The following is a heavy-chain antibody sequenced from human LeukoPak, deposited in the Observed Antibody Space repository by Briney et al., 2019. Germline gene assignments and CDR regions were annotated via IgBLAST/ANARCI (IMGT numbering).Heavy chain of an antibody. CDR1: GYTFTSYG. CDR3: ARAGTIAVAVYFDY. Sequence: ASVKVSCKASGYTFTSYGISWVRQAPGQGLEWMGIINPSGGSTSYAQKFQGRVTMTRDTSTSTVYMELSSLRSEDTAVYYCARAGTIAVAVYFDYWGQGTLVTVSS. J-gene: IGHJ4*02. CDR2: INPSGGST. V-gene: IGHV1-46*01. D-gene: IGHD6-19*01.